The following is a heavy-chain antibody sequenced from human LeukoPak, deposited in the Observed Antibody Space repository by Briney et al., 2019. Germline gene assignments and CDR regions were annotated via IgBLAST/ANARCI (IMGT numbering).Heavy chain of an antibody. D-gene: IGHD6-19*01. J-gene: IGHJ4*02. V-gene: IGHV1-69*13. Sequence: SVKVSYKASGGTFSSYAISWVRQAPGQGLEWMGGIIPIFGTANYAQKFQGRVTITADESTSTAYMELSSLRSEDTAVYYCAVESSGIAVAGTYYFDYWGQGTLVTVSS. CDR3: AVESSGIAVAGTYYFDY. CDR2: IIPIFGTA. CDR1: GGTFSSYA.